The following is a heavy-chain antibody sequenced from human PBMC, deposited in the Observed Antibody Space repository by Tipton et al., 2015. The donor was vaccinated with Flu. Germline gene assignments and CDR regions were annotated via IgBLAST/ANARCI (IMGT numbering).Heavy chain of an antibody. J-gene: IGHJ3*02. CDR2: ISSSGSTI. CDR3: ARDSLLWFGELWSRDAFDI. CDR1: GFTFSSYE. D-gene: IGHD3-10*01. Sequence: GSLRLSCAASGFTFSSYEMNWVRQAPGKGLEWVSYISSSGSTIYYADSVKGRFTISRDNAKNSLYLQMNSLRAEDTAVYYCARDSLLWFGELWSRDAFDIWGQGTMVTVSS. V-gene: IGHV3-48*03.